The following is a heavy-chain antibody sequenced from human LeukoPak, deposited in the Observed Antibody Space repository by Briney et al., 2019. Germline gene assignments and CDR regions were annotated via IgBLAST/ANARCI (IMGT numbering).Heavy chain of an antibody. CDR2: ISSSGNTI. D-gene: IGHD3-10*02. CDR1: GFTFSSYE. J-gene: IGHJ6*04. V-gene: IGHV3-48*03. Sequence: GGSLRLSCAAYGFTFSSYEMNWVRQAPGKGMVWASYISSSGNTIYYADSVKGRFTISRDNAKNSLYLQMNSLRAEDTAVYYCAQLGIAMIGGVWGKGTTVTISS. CDR3: AQLGIAMIGGV.